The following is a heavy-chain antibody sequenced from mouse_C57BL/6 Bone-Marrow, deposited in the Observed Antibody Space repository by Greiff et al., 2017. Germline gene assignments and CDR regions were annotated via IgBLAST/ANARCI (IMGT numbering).Heavy chain of an antibody. CDR2: IHPNSGST. V-gene: IGHV1-64*01. CDR3: AWYYGSSLYWYFDV. CDR1: GYTFTSYW. J-gene: IGHJ1*03. Sequence: VQLQQPGAELVKPGASVKLSCKASGYTFTSYWMHWVKQRPGQGLEWIGMIHPNSGSTNYNEKFKSKATLTVDKSSSTAYMQLSSLTSEDSAVYYWAWYYGSSLYWYFDVWGTGTTVTVSS. D-gene: IGHD1-1*01.